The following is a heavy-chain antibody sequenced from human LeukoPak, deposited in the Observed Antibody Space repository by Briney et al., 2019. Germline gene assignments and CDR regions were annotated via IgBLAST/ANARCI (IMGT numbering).Heavy chain of an antibody. D-gene: IGHD1-1*01. Sequence: SETLSLTCAVYGGSFSGYYWSWIRQPPGKGLEWIGEINHSGSTNYNPSLKSRVTISVDTSKNQFSLKLSSVTAADTAVYYCASGRTIRRPLDYWGQGTLVTVSS. CDR3: ASGRTIRRPLDY. V-gene: IGHV4-34*01. CDR2: INHSGST. CDR1: GGSFSGYY. J-gene: IGHJ4*02.